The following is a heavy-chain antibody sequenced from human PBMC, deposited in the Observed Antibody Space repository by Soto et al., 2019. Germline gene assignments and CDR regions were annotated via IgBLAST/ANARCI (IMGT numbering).Heavy chain of an antibody. V-gene: IGHV4-31*03. J-gene: IGHJ6*02. CDR1: GGSISSGGYY. D-gene: IGHD3-22*01. Sequence: SETLSLTCTVSGGSISSGGYYWSWIRQHPGKGLEWIGYIYYSGSTYYNPSLKSRVTISVDTSKNQFSLKLSSVTAADTAVYYCARDRYYYDSSGYQNYYYGMDVWGQGTTVTVSS. CDR2: IYYSGST. CDR3: ARDRYYYDSSGYQNYYYGMDV.